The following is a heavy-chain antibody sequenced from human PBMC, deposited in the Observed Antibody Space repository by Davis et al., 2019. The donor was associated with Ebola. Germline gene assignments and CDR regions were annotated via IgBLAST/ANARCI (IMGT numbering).Heavy chain of an antibody. D-gene: IGHD5-12*01. CDR2: ISGSGGST. J-gene: IGHJ4*02. CDR3: AKGKGIVATTYYFDY. CDR1: VITFSSYA. V-gene: IGHV3-23*01. Sequence: GGSLRLSCTDSVITFSSYAMTWVRQAPGKGLEWVSAISGSGGSTYYADSVKGRFTISRDNSKKTLYLQMNSLRAEDTAVYYCAKGKGIVATTYYFDYWGQGTLVTVSS.